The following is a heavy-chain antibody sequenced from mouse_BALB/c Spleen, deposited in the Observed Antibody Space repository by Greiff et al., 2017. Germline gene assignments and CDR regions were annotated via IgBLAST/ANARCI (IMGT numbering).Heavy chain of an antibody. J-gene: IGHJ3*01. D-gene: IGHD1-1*01. Sequence: EVQLVESGGGLVQPKGSLKLSCAASGFTFNTYAMNWVRQAPGKGLEWVARIRSKSNNYATYYADSVKDRFTISRDDSQSMLYLQMNNLKTEDTAMYYCVRQNCSPAWFAYWGQGTLVTVSA. V-gene: IGHV10-1*02. CDR3: VRQNCSPAWFAY. CDR2: IRSKSNNYAT. CDR1: GFTFNTYA.